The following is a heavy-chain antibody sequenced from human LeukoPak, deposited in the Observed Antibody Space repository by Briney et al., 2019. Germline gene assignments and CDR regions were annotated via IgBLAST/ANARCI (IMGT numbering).Heavy chain of an antibody. CDR2: IADDGSNK. D-gene: IGHD1-1*01. V-gene: IGHV3-30-3*01. J-gene: IGHJ5*02. CDR3: ARDWNVVGTPWFDP. CDR1: GFTFSTYP. Sequence: GRSLRLSCAASGFTFSTYPMHWVRQAPGKGLEWVAVIADDGSNKYYADSVKGRFTISRDNSKNTLYLQMNSLRAEDTAVYYCARDWNVVGTPWFDPWGQGTLVTVSS.